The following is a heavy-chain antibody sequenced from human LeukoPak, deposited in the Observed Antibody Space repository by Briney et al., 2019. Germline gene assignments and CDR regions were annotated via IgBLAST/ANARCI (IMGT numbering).Heavy chain of an antibody. D-gene: IGHD6-19*01. J-gene: IGHJ4*02. CDR2: ISPDGSTT. CDR3: AGSIAVAGTIDY. CDR1: GFTFSRYW. V-gene: IGHV3-74*03. Sequence: GGSLRLSCAASGFTFSRYWMHWVRQAPGKGLMWVSRISPDGSTTLYADSVKGRFTISRDNSKNTLYLQMNSLRAEDTAVYYCAGSIAVAGTIDYWGQGTLVTVSS.